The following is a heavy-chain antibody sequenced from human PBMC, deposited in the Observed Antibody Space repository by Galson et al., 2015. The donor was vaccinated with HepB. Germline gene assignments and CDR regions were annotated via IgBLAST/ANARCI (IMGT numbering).Heavy chain of an antibody. J-gene: IGHJ4*02. V-gene: IGHV3-21*01. Sequence: SLRLSCAASGFNFSLYSMNWVRQAPGKGLEWVSSISSSGSYIYYGDSVKGRCTVSRDSAKTSVYLQMHSLRGDDTAVYYCARALPSGIRGGRVFDLWGQGTLVTVSS. D-gene: IGHD3-10*01. CDR2: ISSSGSYI. CDR3: ARALPSGIRGGRVFDL. CDR1: GFNFSLYS.